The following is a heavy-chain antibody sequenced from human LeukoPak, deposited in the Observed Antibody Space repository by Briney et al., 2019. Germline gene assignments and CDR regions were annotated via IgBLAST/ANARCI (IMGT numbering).Heavy chain of an antibody. CDR2: ISSSSSYI. V-gene: IGHV3-21*04. CDR3: AKDNYYYYYGMDV. J-gene: IGHJ6*02. Sequence: PGGSLRLSCAASGFTFSSYSMNWVRQAPGKGLEWVSSISSSSSYIYYADSVKGRFTISRDNPKNTLYLQMNSLRAEDTAVYYCAKDNYYYYYGMDVWGQGTTVTVSS. CDR1: GFTFSSYS.